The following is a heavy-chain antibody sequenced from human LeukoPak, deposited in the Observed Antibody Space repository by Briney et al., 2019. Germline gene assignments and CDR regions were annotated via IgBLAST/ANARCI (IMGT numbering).Heavy chain of an antibody. V-gene: IGHV3-73*01. Sequence: GGSLRLSGAASGFAFSGSAMHWVRQASGKGLEWVGRIRSKANSYATAYAASVKGRFTISRDDSKNTAYLQMNSLKTEDTAVYYCTRQSPIYCGGDCYPFDYWGQGTLVTVSS. CDR3: TRQSPIYCGGDCYPFDY. CDR1: GFAFSGSA. CDR2: IRSKANSYAT. D-gene: IGHD2-21*02. J-gene: IGHJ4*02.